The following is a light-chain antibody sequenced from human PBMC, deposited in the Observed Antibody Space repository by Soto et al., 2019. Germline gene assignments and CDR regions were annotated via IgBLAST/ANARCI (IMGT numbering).Light chain of an antibody. Sequence: QSVLTQPAPVSGSPGQSNSISCTGTSGDVGGYNYVSWYQHHPGKAPKLLIYDVSNRPSGVSNRFSGSKSDNTASLTISGLQPEDEADYYCSSYTTSNTRQIVFGTGTKVTVL. CDR3: SSYTTSNTRQIV. CDR1: SGDVGGYNY. CDR2: DVS. V-gene: IGLV2-14*03. J-gene: IGLJ1*01.